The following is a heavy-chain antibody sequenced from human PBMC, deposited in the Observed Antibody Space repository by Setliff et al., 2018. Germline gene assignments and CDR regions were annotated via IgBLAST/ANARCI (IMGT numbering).Heavy chain of an antibody. V-gene: IGHV3-48*01. CDR3: ARDGYCSSISCYAPDY. CDR1: GFTFSSYS. Sequence: TSETLSLTCAASGFTFSSYSMNWVRQAPGKGLEWISYISSSSSTIYYAGSVKGRFTISRDNAKNSLYLQMNSLRAEDTAVYYCARDGYCSSISCYAPDYWGQGTLVTVSS. CDR2: ISSSSSTI. J-gene: IGHJ4*02. D-gene: IGHD2-2*03.